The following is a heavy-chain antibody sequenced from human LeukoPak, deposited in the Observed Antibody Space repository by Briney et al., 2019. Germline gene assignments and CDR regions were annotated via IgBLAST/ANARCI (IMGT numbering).Heavy chain of an antibody. J-gene: IGHJ3*02. CDR2: IGTAGDT. V-gene: IGHV3-13*01. D-gene: IGHD6-19*01. Sequence: GSLRLSCAASGFTFSSYDMHWVRQATGKGLEWVSAIGTAGDTYYPGSVKGRFTISRENAKNSLYLQMNSLRAGDTAVYYCARELGYSGWYYAFDIWGQGTMVTVSS. CDR1: GFTFSSYD. CDR3: ARELGYSGWYYAFDI.